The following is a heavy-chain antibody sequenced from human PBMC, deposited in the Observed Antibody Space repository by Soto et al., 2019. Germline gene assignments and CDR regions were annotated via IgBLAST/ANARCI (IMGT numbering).Heavy chain of an antibody. CDR3: AKDRGAGSYLRYYGMDV. CDR1: GFTFSSYG. J-gene: IGHJ6*02. D-gene: IGHD3-10*01. CDR2: ISYDGSNK. V-gene: IGHV3-30*18. Sequence: PGGSLRLSCAASGFTFSSYGMHWVRQAPGKGLEWVAVISYDGSNKYYADSVKGRFTISRDNSKNTLYLQMNSLRAEDTAVYYCAKDRGAGSYLRYYGMDVWGQGTTVTVSS.